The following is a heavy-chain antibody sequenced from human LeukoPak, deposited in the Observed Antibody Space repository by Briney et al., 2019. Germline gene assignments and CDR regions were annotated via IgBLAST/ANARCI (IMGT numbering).Heavy chain of an antibody. CDR1: GFTFSSYS. CDR3: ARGGLNFDAFDI. J-gene: IGHJ3*02. V-gene: IGHV3-21*01. CDR2: IGSRSTYT. Sequence: GGSLRPSCAASGFTFSSYSMNWVRQAPGKGLEWVSSIGSRSTYTYSADSVKGRFTISRDNAKNSLYLQMNSLRAGDTAVYYCARGGLNFDAFDIWGQGTMVTVSS. D-gene: IGHD1-7*01.